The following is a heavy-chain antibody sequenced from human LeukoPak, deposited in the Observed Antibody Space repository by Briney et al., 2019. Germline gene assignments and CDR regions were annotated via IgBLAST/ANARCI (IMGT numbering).Heavy chain of an antibody. D-gene: IGHD6-19*01. J-gene: IGHJ6*03. V-gene: IGHV1-18*01. CDR1: GYTFTSYG. Sequence: GSVKVSCKASGYTFTSYGISWVRLAPGQGLEWMGWISAYNGNTNYAQKLQGRVTMTTDTSSSTAYMELRSLRSDDTAVYYCARARAVASYYYYMDVWGKGTTVTVSS. CDR2: ISAYNGNT. CDR3: ARARAVASYYYYMDV.